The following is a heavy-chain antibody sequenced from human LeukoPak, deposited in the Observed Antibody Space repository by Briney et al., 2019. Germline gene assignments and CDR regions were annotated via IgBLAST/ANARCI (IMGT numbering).Heavy chain of an antibody. Sequence: GGSLRLSCAASGFTFSNYAMSWVRQAPGKGLEWVSSISGSGGTTYYADSVKGRFTISRDNSRNTLSLQMNSLRAEDTAVYYCATAAGADFFDYWGQGTLVTVSS. CDR1: GFTFSNYA. CDR3: ATAAGADFFDY. D-gene: IGHD3-3*01. J-gene: IGHJ4*02. CDR2: ISGSGGTT. V-gene: IGHV3-23*01.